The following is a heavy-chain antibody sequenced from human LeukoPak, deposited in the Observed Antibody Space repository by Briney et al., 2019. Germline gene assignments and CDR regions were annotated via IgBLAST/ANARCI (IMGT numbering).Heavy chain of an antibody. CDR2: IYIGGSP. CDR1: GFTGSDNF. V-gene: IGHV3-66*01. CDR3: ARSTFLSDAFDI. J-gene: IGHJ3*02. Sequence: GGSLRLSCAASGFTGSDNFMSWVRQAPGKGLEWLSVIYIGGSPYYADSVKGRFTISRDNSKNTLYLQINSLRAEDTAVYYCARSTFLSDAFDIWGQGTMVTVSS.